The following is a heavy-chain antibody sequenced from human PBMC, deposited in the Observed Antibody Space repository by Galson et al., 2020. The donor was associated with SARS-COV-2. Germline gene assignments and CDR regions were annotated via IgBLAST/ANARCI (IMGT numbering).Heavy chain of an antibody. CDR3: VRWSDGSAGD. J-gene: IGHJ4*02. V-gene: IGHV3-72*01. CDR1: GCTLRDDY. D-gene: IGHD2-15*01. Sequence: GGSLWSPCRVPGCTLRDDYNDWIRQATGKGLEWIARTKDRRNSYTTEYAASVNGRFTISRDDSKNSLYLQMNSLKTEDTAVYYCVRWSDGSAGDWGQGVFVTVSS. CDR2: TKDRRNSYTT.